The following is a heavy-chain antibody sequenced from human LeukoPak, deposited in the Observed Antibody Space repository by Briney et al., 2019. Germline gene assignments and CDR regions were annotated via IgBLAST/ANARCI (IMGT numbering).Heavy chain of an antibody. D-gene: IGHD4-23*01. CDR3: ARVAGYGGNRDFDY. J-gene: IGHJ4*02. Sequence: ASVKVSCKASGYTFTGYYMHWVRQAPGQGLEWMGWINPNGGGTNYAQKFQGRVTMTRDMSTSTVYMELSSLRSEDTAVYYCARVAGYGGNRDFDYWGQGTLVTVSS. CDR2: INPNGGGT. V-gene: IGHV1-2*02. CDR1: GYTFTGYY.